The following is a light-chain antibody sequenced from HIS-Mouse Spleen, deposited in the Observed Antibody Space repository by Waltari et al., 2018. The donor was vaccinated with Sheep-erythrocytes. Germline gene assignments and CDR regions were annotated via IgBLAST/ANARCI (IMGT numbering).Light chain of an antibody. Sequence: QSALTQPRSVSGSPGQSVTISCTGTGSDVGGYTYVSWYQQHPGKAPKLLIYDVSKRPSGVPDRFSGSKSGNTASLTISGLQAEDEADYYCCSYAGSYTWVFGGGTKLTVL. CDR3: CSYAGSYTWV. J-gene: IGLJ3*02. CDR1: GSDVGGYTY. V-gene: IGLV2-11*01. CDR2: DVS.